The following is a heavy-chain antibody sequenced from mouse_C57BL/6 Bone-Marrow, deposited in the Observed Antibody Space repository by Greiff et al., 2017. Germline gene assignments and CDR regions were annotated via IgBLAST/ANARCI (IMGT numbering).Heavy chain of an antibody. Sequence: VQLQQSGAELVKPGASVKLSCTASGFNIKDTYMHWVKQRPEQGLEWIGRIDPANGNTKYDPKFQGKATITADTSSNTAYLQLSSLTSEDTAVYYCARSRYGKIYAMDYWGRGTSVTVSS. V-gene: IGHV14-3*02. CDR3: ARSRYGKIYAMDY. J-gene: IGHJ4*01. D-gene: IGHD2-10*02. CDR1: GFNIKDTY. CDR2: IDPANGNT.